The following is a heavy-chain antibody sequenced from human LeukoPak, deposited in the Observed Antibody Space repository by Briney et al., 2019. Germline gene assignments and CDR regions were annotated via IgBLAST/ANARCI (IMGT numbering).Heavy chain of an antibody. D-gene: IGHD6-25*01. Sequence: NPSETLSLTCTVSGGSISSGDYYWSRIRQPPGKGLEWTGYIYYSGSTNYNPSLKSRVTISVDTSKNQFSLKLSSVTAADTAVYYCARAQRGPYYYGMDVWGQGTTVTVSS. J-gene: IGHJ6*02. CDR2: IYYSGST. CDR3: ARAQRGPYYYGMDV. CDR1: GGSISSGDYY. V-gene: IGHV4-61*08.